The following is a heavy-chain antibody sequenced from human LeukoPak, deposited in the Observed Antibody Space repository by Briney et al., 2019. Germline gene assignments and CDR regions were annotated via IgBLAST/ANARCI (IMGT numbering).Heavy chain of an antibody. J-gene: IGHJ6*02. CDR1: GYSFRAFP. CDR2: INPNTGDT. CDR3: AGIIRYCGGGSCYSGNMDV. D-gene: IGHD2-15*01. V-gene: IGHV1-8*03. Sequence: ASVKVSCKASGYSFRAFPLHWLRQAPGVGLQWLGWINPNTGDTNYAQKFQGRVTITRNTSISTAYMELSSLRSEDTAVYYCAGIIRYCGGGSCYSGNMDVWGQGTTVTVSS.